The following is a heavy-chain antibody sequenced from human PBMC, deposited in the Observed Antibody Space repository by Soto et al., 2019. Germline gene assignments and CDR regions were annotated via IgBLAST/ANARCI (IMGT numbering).Heavy chain of an antibody. CDR2: IYYNDDK. V-gene: IGHV2-5*01. Sequence: QITLKESGPTLVKPTQTLTLTCSFSGFSLSSGGVGVAWIRQPPGKALEWLAIIYYNDDKRYSPSLKSRLTITKDTSKNQVVITMTSMDPVDTATYDCVHRTELGEVNNFTRWFDPWGQGTLVTVSS. D-gene: IGHD3-3*01. CDR3: VHRTELGEVNNFTRWFDP. CDR1: GFSLSSGGVG. J-gene: IGHJ5*02.